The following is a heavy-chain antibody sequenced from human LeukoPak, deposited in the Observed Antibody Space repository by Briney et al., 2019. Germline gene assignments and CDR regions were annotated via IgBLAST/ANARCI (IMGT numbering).Heavy chain of an antibody. D-gene: IGHD3-10*01. CDR1: GGSISSYY. V-gene: IGHV4-4*07. CDR2: IDTNGNT. CDR3: ARDLDYYGSGSYYKGYFDY. J-gene: IGHJ4*02. Sequence: PSETLSLTCTVSGGSISSYYWSWIRQPAGRGLEWIGRIDTNGNTYYNPSLKSRVTMSVDTSKNQFSLKLSSVTAADTAVYYCARDLDYYGSGSYYKGYFDYWGQGTLVTVSS.